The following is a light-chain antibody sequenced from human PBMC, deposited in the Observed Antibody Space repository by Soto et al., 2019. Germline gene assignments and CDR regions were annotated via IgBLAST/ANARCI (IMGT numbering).Light chain of an antibody. CDR1: KSINSN. J-gene: IGKJ5*01. CDR3: QQYHNWPIT. V-gene: IGKV3D-15*01. Sequence: VMTESPASLYLSPRESPTIFCRASKSINSNLAWYQQRPGQAPRLLIYLASNRATGIPARFSGSGSGTEFILTISSLQSEDFAVYYCQQYHNWPITFGQGTRLEIK. CDR2: LAS.